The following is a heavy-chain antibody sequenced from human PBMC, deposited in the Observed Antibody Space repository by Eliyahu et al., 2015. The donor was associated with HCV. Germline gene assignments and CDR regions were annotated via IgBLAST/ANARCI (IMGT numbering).Heavy chain of an antibody. J-gene: IGHJ4*02. V-gene: IGHV1-2*02. Sequence: QVQLVQSGAEVKKPAASVKVSCKTSGYAFPEFYIHWVRQAPGQGLEWMGWINPNSGDTKFAQNFRGRVTMTGDTSISTAYMELNRLTTDDTAVYYCARGDRPTGDFFAWERRSWGQGTLVTVSS. CDR2: INPNSGDT. CDR1: GYAFPEFY. D-gene: IGHD3-3*01. CDR3: ARGDRPTGDFFAWERRS.